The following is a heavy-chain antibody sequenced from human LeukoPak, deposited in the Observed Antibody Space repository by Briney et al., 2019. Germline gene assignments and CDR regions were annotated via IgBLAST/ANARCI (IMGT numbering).Heavy chain of an antibody. CDR1: GFTFNNYA. CDR2: ISGSGGDT. D-gene: IGHD3-10*01. Sequence: GGSLRLSCAASGFTFNNYAMSWVRQAPGKGLDWVSAISGSGGDTYYADSVKGRFTISRDNSKNTLYLQLNSLRAEDTAVYYCARLIRVRGILDYWGQGTLVTASS. CDR3: ARLIRVRGILDY. J-gene: IGHJ4*02. V-gene: IGHV3-23*01.